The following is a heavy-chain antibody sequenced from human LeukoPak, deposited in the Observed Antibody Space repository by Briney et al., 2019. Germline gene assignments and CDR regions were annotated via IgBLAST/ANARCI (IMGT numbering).Heavy chain of an antibody. J-gene: IGHJ1*01. V-gene: IGHV3-30-3*01. CDR3: ARDVLTGSYYYGSGSYPRGFLQH. CDR2: ISYDGSNK. CDR1: EFTFSSYA. D-gene: IGHD3-10*01. Sequence: PGRSLRLSCAASEFTFSSYAMHWVRQAPGKGLEWVAVISYDGSNKYYADSVKGRFTISRDNSKNTLYLQMNSLRAEDTAVYYCARDVLTGSYYYGSGSYPRGFLQHWGQGTLVTVSS.